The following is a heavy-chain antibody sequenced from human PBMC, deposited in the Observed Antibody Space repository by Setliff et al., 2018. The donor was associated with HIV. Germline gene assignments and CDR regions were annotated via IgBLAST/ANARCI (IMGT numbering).Heavy chain of an antibody. V-gene: IGHV1-18*01. CDR1: GYNFITFG. CDR3: ARGSAPNIVVAASLDI. D-gene: IGHD6-19*01. Sequence: ASVKVSCKAPGYNFITFGINWVRQAPGQGLEWMGRISTYSGKTDYAEKFQGRLTMTMDTSTRTVFMELRSLTLDDTSVYYCARGSAPNIVVAASLDIWGQGTLVTVSS. CDR2: ISTYSGKT. J-gene: IGHJ4*01.